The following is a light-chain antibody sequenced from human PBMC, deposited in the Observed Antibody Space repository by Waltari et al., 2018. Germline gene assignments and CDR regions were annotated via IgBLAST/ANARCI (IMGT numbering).Light chain of an antibody. J-gene: IGKJ4*01. CDR1: KSISSY. CDR3: QQSYSTPWPT. V-gene: IGKV1-39*01. Sequence: DIQMTQSPSSLSASVGDRVTITCRASKSISSYLNWYQQKPGKAPKLLIYAASSLQSGVPSRFSGSGSGTDFTLNISSLQPEDFATYYCQQSYSTPWPTFGGGTKVEIK. CDR2: AAS.